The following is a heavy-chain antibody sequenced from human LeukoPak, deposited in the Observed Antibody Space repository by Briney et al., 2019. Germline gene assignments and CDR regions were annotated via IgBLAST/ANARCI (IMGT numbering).Heavy chain of an antibody. CDR3: ARDHAIYDILTGYYKEDYYYYGMDV. D-gene: IGHD3-9*01. CDR1: GFTFSTYA. CDR2: ITGSGDNT. V-gene: IGHV3-23*01. J-gene: IGHJ6*02. Sequence: GGSLRLSCAASGFTFSTYAMSRVRQAPGKGLEWVSAITGSGDNTYYADSVKGRFTISRDNAKNSLYLQMNGLRAEDTAVSYCARDHAIYDILTGYYKEDYYYYGMDVWGQGTTVTVSS.